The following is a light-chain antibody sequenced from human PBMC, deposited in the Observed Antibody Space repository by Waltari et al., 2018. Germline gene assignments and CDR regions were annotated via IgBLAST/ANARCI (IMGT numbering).Light chain of an antibody. V-gene: IGKV1-5*03. CDR1: QSISIW. CDR3: QQYSSFPLS. J-gene: IGKJ4*01. CDR2: KAS. Sequence: DIQMTQSPPTLSASVGDRVTVTCRASQSISIWLAWYQQKPGKAPNLLIYKASTLDSGVPSRFSGSASGTDVTLTISSLQAEDFGTYYCQQYSSFPLSFGGGTNIVIK.